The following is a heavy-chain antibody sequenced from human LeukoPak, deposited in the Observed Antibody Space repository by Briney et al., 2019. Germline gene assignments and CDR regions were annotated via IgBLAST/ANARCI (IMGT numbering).Heavy chain of an antibody. Sequence: GGSLRLSCAASGFTFRSYSMNWVRQAPGKGLEWVSSISSSSSYIYYADSVKGRFTISRDNAKSSLYLQMNSLRAEDTAVYYCARKVRDAFDIWGQGTMVTVSS. CDR3: ARKVRDAFDI. CDR2: ISSSSSYI. CDR1: GFTFRSYS. V-gene: IGHV3-21*01. J-gene: IGHJ3*02. D-gene: IGHD3-10*01.